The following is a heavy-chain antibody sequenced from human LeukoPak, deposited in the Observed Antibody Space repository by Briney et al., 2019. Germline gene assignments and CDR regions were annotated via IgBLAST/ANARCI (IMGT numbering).Heavy chain of an antibody. Sequence: GGSLRLSCAVSGFTFSSYWMNWVRQAPGKGLEWVASIKQDGGEKSYVDSVKGRFTISRDNAKNSLYLQMSSLRAEDTAVYYCARDGTAAGLYFDLWGQGTPVTVSS. CDR1: GFTFSSYW. CDR2: IKQDGGEK. D-gene: IGHD6-13*01. V-gene: IGHV3-7*01. J-gene: IGHJ4*01. CDR3: ARDGTAAGLYFDL.